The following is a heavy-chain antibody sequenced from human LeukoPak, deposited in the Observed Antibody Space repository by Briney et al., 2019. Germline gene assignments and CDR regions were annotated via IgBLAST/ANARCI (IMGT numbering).Heavy chain of an antibody. Sequence: GGSLRLSCAASGFTFSSYSMNWVRQAPGKGLEWVSSISSSRSYIYYADSVKGRFTISRDNAKNSLYLQMNSLRAEDTAVYYCARDSKGYYDILTGYFHYYGMDVWGQGTTVTVSS. CDR3: ARDSKGYYDILTGYFHYYGMDV. V-gene: IGHV3-21*01. CDR1: GFTFSSYS. CDR2: ISSSRSYI. J-gene: IGHJ6*02. D-gene: IGHD3-9*01.